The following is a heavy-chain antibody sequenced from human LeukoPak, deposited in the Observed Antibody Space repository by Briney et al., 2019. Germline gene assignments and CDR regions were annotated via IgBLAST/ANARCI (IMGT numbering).Heavy chain of an antibody. D-gene: IGHD3-10*01. J-gene: IGHJ4*02. V-gene: IGHV3-30*13. CDR2: ISNDGSRK. CDR3: AARGCYCSATYYEKDY. Sequence: GGSLSLFCVRSGFTFSIFGMHWARQAPGKGLECVAVISNDGSRKYYADSVKGRFTISRDNSKNKVYLQMNSLKAEDTAVFYCAARGCYCSATYYEKDYWGQGTLVTVSS. CDR1: GFTFSIFG.